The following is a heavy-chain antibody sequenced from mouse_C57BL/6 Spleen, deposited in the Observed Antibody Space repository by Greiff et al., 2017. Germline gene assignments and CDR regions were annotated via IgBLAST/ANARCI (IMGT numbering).Heavy chain of an antibody. J-gene: IGHJ4*01. CDR1: GFSLTSYG. D-gene: IGHD2-12*01. V-gene: IGHV2-6-1*01. CDR3: ARHEVYDDGGTVYYAMDY. Sequence: QVQLKESGPGLVAPSQSLSITCTVSGFSLTSYGVHWVRQPPGKGLEWLVVIWSDGSTTYNSALESRLSISKDNSKSQVFLKMNSLQTDDTAMYYCARHEVYDDGGTVYYAMDYWGQGTSVTVSS. CDR2: IWSDGST.